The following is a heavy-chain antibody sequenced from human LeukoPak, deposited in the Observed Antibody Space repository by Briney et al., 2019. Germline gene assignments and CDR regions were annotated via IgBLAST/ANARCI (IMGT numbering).Heavy chain of an antibody. CDR1: GYTFTSYG. CDR3: ARDPGYDFWSGYQYYFDY. V-gene: IGHV1-18*01. CDR2: IRAYNGNT. J-gene: IGHJ4*02. Sequence: ASVKVSCKASGYTFTSYGISWVRQAPGQGLGWMGWIRAYNGNTNYARKLQGRVTMTTDTSTSTAYMELRSLRSDDTAVYYCARDPGYDFWSGYQYYFDYWGQGTLVTVSS. D-gene: IGHD3-3*01.